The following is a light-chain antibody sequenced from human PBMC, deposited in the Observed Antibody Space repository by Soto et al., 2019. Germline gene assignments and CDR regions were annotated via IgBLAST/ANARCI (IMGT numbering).Light chain of an antibody. Sequence: QSVLTPPASVSGSPGQSLTISRTGTSSDVGAYYSVSWYQHHPGKAPKLIIYGVTNRPSGVSNRFSGSKSGNTASLTISGLQAEDEADYHCSSYTSGSSHYVFGTGTKVTVL. CDR3: SSYTSGSSHYV. CDR2: GVT. J-gene: IGLJ1*01. V-gene: IGLV2-14*01. CDR1: SSDVGAYYS.